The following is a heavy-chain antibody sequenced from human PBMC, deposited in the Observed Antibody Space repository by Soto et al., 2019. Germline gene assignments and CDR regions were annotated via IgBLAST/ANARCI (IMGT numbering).Heavy chain of an antibody. J-gene: IGHJ5*02. D-gene: IGHD2-15*01. V-gene: IGHV3-11*06. CDR2: ISPGSRYP. CDR1: GFTFSDYY. CDR3: VRGGGGGLFDP. Sequence: QVQLVEPGGGLVTPGGSLRLSCASSGFTFSDYYMSWIRQAPGKGLEWLSYISPGSRYPAYADSVKGRFTISRDNARRSLSLQMHSLTVADTAIYYCVRGGGGGLFDPWGQGSMVTVSS.